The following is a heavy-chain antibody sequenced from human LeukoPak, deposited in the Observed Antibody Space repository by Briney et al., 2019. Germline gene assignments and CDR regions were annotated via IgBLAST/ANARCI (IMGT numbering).Heavy chain of an antibody. Sequence: SETLSLTCTVSGGSLSSSSYYWGWIRQPPGKGLEWIGSIYYSGSTYYNPSLKSRVTISVDTSKNQFSLKLSSVTAADTAVYYCANVRVGKLYWGQGTLVTVSS. J-gene: IGHJ4*02. CDR3: ANVRVGKLY. CDR2: IYYSGST. D-gene: IGHD4-23*01. V-gene: IGHV4-39*01. CDR1: GGSLSSSSYY.